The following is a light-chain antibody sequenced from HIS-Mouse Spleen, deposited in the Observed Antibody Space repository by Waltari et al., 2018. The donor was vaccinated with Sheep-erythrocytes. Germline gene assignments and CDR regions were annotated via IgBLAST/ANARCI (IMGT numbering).Light chain of an antibody. CDR1: SSDVGGYNY. J-gene: IGLJ1*01. Sequence: QSALTQPRSVSGSPGQSVTISCTGTSSDVGGYNYVSWYQQHPGKAPKLMIYDVSKRPSGVPGRFSRSKSGNTASLTISGLQAEDEADYYCCSYAGIYNHVFATGTKVTVL. CDR3: CSYAGIYNHV. CDR2: DVS. V-gene: IGLV2-11*01.